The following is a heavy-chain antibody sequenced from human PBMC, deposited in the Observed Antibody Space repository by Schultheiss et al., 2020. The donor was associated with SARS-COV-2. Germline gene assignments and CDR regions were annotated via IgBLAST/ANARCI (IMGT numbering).Heavy chain of an antibody. CDR1: GFTFSSYS. CDR3: ARWHCTATNCRYYYYGMXX. J-gene: IGHJ6*01. D-gene: IGHD2-8*02. Sequence: GGSLRLSCAASGFTFSSYSMNWVRQAPGKGLEWVSYISSSGSTIYYADSVKGRFTISRDNAKNSLYLQMNSLKAEDTAVYYCARWHCTATNCRYYYYGMXXXGXGXXXXVSS. CDR2: ISSSGSTI. V-gene: IGHV3-48*04.